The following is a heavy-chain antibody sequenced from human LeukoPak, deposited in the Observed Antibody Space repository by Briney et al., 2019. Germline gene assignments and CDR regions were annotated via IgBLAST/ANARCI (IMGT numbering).Heavy chain of an antibody. CDR1: DGSISSYY. Sequence: SETLSLTCTVSDGSISSYYWSWIRQPPGKGLEWIGYIYYSGSTNYNPSLKSRVTISVDTSKNQFSLKLSSVTAADTAVYYCARLVTRGYYDSSGRRIDAFDIWGQGTMVTVSS. J-gene: IGHJ3*02. V-gene: IGHV4-59*01. CDR2: IYYSGST. CDR3: ARLVTRGYYDSSGRRIDAFDI. D-gene: IGHD3-22*01.